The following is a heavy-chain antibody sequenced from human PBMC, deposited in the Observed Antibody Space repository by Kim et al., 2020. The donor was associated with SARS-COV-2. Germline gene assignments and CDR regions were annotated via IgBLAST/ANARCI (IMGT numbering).Heavy chain of an antibody. J-gene: IGHJ4*02. CDR3: VRGDGSGSCDY. V-gene: IGHV4-31*03. Sequence: SETLSLTCTVSGGSISSGGYYWSWIRQHPGKGLEWIGYIYYSGSTYYNPSLKSRVTISVDTSKNQFSLKLNSVTAADTAVYYCVRGDGSGSCDYWGQGTLVTVSS. D-gene: IGHD3-10*01. CDR1: GGSISSGGYY. CDR2: IYYSGST.